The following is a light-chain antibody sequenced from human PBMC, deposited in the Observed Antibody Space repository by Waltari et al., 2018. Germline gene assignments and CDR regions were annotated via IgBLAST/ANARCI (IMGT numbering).Light chain of an antibody. Sequence: QSVLTQPPSASVTPGQRVTISCSGSNPHLGRNTVNWYQQPPGTAPKLPIYNNSQRPSGVPDRFSGSNSGTSASLAISGLQSEDEGAYYCAAWDDSLNGFYVFGTGTKVTVL. CDR3: AAWDDSLNGFYV. V-gene: IGLV1-44*01. J-gene: IGLJ1*01. CDR2: NNS. CDR1: NPHLGRNT.